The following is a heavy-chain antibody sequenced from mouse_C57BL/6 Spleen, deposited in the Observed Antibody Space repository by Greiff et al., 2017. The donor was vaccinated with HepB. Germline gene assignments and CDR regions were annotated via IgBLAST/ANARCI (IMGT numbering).Heavy chain of an antibody. J-gene: IGHJ4*01. D-gene: IGHD1-1*01. CDR1: GYSFTDYN. CDR3: ARTGYYASIYLYYALDY. CDR2: INPNYGTT. V-gene: IGHV1-39*01. Sequence: VQLQQSGPELVKPGASVKISCKASGYSFTDYNMNWVKQSNGKSLEWIGVINPNYGTTSYNQKFKGKATLTVDQSSSTAYMQLNSLTSEDSAVYYCARTGYYASIYLYYALDYWGQGTSVTVSS.